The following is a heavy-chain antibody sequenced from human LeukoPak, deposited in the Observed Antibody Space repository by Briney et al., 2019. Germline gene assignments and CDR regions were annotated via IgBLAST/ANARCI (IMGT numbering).Heavy chain of an antibody. D-gene: IGHD3-3*01. CDR2: IKEDGSAK. J-gene: IGHJ3*02. CDR3: ASSIFGVVPVGAFDI. V-gene: IGHV3-7*01. Sequence: GGSLRLSCAASGFTFSNSYMSWVRQAPGKGLEWVATIKEDGSAKYYVDSVRGRFSISRDNAKNSLYLQMNSLSAEDTAVYYCASSIFGVVPVGAFDIWGQGTMVTVSS. CDR1: GFTFSNSY.